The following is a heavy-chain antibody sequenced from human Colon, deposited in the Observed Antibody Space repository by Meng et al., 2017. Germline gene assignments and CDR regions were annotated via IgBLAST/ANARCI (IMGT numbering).Heavy chain of an antibody. V-gene: IGHV3-74*01. CDR2: INSDESSI. CDR1: GLNFSSYW. J-gene: IGHJ4*02. CDR3: ARDGGHRGDY. Sequence: EVQLVESGGGLVQPGGSLRLSCAASGLNFSSYWMHWVRQAPGKGLVWVSRINSDESSISYADSVKGRFTISRDNAKNTLYLQMNSLRAEDTAVYYCARDGGHRGDYWGQGTLVTVSS. D-gene: IGHD2-15*01.